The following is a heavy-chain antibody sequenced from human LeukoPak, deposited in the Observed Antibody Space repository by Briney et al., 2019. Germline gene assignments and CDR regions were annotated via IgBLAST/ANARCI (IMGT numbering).Heavy chain of an antibody. D-gene: IGHD3-3*01. Sequence: SETLSLTCTVSGGSISNNNYYWAWIRQPPGKGLECIGSIYYSGSPYYNPSLKSRVTISVDTSKNQFSLRLSSVTAADTAVYYCARLRTYYDFWSGESPPVGIDYWGQGTLVTVSS. CDR3: ARLRTYYDFWSGESPPVGIDY. CDR2: IYYSGSP. V-gene: IGHV4-39*01. J-gene: IGHJ4*02. CDR1: GGSISNNNYY.